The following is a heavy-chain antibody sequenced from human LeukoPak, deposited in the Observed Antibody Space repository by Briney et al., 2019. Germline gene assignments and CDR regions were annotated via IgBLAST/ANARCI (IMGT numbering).Heavy chain of an antibody. CDR3: ARHPYYDSSPSYYYYMDV. CDR2: IYPGDSDT. CDR1: GYSFTSYW. D-gene: IGHD3-22*01. J-gene: IGHJ6*03. V-gene: IGHV5-51*01. Sequence: GESLKISCKGSGYSFTSYWIGWVRQMPGKGLEWMGNIYPGDSDTRYSPSFQGQVTISADKSISTAYLQWSSLKASDTAMYYCARHPYYDSSPSYYYYMDVWGKGTTVTVSS.